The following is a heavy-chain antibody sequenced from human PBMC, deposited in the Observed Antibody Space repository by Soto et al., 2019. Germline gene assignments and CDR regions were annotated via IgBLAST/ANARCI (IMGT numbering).Heavy chain of an antibody. CDR3: ARQAPAYNWNYNYYYGMDV. CDR1: GGSISSSSYY. J-gene: IGHJ6*02. CDR2: IYYSGST. D-gene: IGHD1-20*01. V-gene: IGHV4-39*01. Sequence: SVTLSLTCTVSGGSISSSSYYWGWIRQPPGKGLEWIGSIYYSGSTYYNPSLKSRVTISVDTSKNQFSLKLSSVTAADTAVYYCARQAPAYNWNYNYYYGMDVWGQGTTVTSP.